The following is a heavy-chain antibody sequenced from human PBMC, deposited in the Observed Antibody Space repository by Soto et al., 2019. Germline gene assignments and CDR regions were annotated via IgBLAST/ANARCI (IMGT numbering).Heavy chain of an antibody. CDR3: ARIGGYHGPLDS. D-gene: IGHD6-25*01. V-gene: IGHV4-59*01. Sequence: SETMSLTCTVSGVSISSYFWSWIRQDPGGGLEWIGYTYHRGSTNYSPSLKSRVAISLDTSENQFSLKVNSVTAADTAVYYCARIGGYHGPLDSWGQGTPVTVS. J-gene: IGHJ4*02. CDR2: TYHRGST. CDR1: GVSISSYF.